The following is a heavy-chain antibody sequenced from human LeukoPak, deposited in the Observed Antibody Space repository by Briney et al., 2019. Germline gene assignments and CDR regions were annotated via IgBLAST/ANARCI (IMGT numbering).Heavy chain of an antibody. V-gene: IGHV4-39*07. CDR3: AGLRLGELSLWRYFDY. Sequence: SETLSLTCTVSGGSISSSSYYWGWIRQPPGKGLEWIGNIYHSGSTNYNPSLKSRVTISVDKSKNQFSLKLSSVTAADTAVYYCAGLRLGELSLWRYFDYWGQGTLVTVSS. J-gene: IGHJ4*02. CDR1: GGSISSSSYY. D-gene: IGHD3-16*02. CDR2: IYHSGST.